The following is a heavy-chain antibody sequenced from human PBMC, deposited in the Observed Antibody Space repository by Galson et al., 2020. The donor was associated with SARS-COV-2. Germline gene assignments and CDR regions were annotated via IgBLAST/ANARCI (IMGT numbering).Heavy chain of an antibody. CDR3: ARWTYQVLRGGVRGFDI. J-gene: IGHJ3*02. V-gene: IGHV5-51*01. CDR2: IYPGDSDT. D-gene: IGHD3-16*01. Sequence: GESLKISCKGSGYNFSNNWIAWVRQMPGKGLEWMGIIYPGDSDTKNSPSFQGQVTLSVDRSNSTAYLQWSSLKASDTAMYYCARWTYQVLRGGVRGFDIWGQGTMVTVSS. CDR1: GYNFSNNW.